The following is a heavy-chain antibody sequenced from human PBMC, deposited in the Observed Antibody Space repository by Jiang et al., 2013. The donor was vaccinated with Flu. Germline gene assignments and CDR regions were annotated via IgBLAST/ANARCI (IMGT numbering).Heavy chain of an antibody. J-gene: IGHJ4*02. CDR3: AREYCGGDCYPDLPYFDY. D-gene: IGHD2-21*02. V-gene: IGHV7-4-1*02. Sequence: QSGSELKKPGASVKVSCKASGYTFTSYAMNWVRQAPGQGLEWMGWINTNTGNPTYAQGFTGRFVFSLDTSVSTAYLQISSLKAEDTAVYYCAREYCGGDCYPDLPYFDYWGQGTPGHRLL. CDR1: GYTFTSYA. CDR2: INTNTGNP.